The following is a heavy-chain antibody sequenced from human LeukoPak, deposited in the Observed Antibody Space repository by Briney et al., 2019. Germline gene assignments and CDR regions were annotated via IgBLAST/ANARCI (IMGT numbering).Heavy chain of an antibody. V-gene: IGHV4-34*01. CDR1: GESFSGYY. CDR2: INHRGST. Sequence: SETLSLTCAVYGESFSGYYWSWIRQPPGKGREWIGEINHRGSTNYNPSLKSRVTISVDTSKNQFSLKLSSVTAADTAVYYCARGRGYNYFDYWGQGTLVTVSS. J-gene: IGHJ4*02. D-gene: IGHD5-24*01. CDR3: ARGRGYNYFDY.